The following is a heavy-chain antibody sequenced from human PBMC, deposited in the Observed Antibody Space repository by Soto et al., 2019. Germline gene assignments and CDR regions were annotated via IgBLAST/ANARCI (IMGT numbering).Heavy chain of an antibody. J-gene: IGHJ5*02. CDR3: ARSVFP. Sequence: QVQLQESGPGLVKPSQTLSLTCTVSGGSISSGGYYWTWIRQHPGKGLEWIGYIYYSGSTYYNPALKRRGNISVDPSKNQFSLKLGSVTAGDTAVYYCARSVFPWGQGTLVTVSS. CDR2: IYYSGST. V-gene: IGHV4-31*03. CDR1: GGSISSGGYY.